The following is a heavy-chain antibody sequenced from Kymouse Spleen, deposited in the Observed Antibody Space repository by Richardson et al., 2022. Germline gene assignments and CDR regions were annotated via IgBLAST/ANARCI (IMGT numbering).Heavy chain of an antibody. D-gene: IGHD3-10*01. V-gene: IGHV4-39*01. CDR2: IYYSGST. Sequence: QLQLQESGPGLVKPSETLSLTCTVSGGSISSSSYYWGWIRQPPGKGLEWIGSIYYSGSTYYNPSLKSRVTISVDTSKNQFSLKLSSVTAADTAVYYCARHCITMVRGVLDYWGQGTLVTVSS. J-gene: IGHJ4*02. CDR3: ARHCITMVRGVLDY. CDR1: GGSISSSSYY.